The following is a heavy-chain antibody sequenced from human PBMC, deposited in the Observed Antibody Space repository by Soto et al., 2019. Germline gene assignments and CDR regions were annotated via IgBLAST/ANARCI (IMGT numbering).Heavy chain of an antibody. CDR3: AKDLAITFVRCTGYYYYAMYV. Sequence: PGGSLIVSCAASGVTFSSYAMSWVRQAPGKGLEWVSGISISGGSTYYADSVKGRFTISRDNSKNTLYLQMNSLRAGDTAVYYCAKDLAITFVRCTGYYYYAMYVRAQRTTVTVSS. CDR2: ISISGGST. CDR1: GVTFSSYA. D-gene: IGHD3-10*01. V-gene: IGHV3-23*01. J-gene: IGHJ6*01.